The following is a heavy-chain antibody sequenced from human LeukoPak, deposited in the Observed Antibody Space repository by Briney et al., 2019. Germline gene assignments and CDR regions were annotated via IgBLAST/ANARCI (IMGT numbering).Heavy chain of an antibody. CDR3: ARDVEKGYNYFDL. J-gene: IGHJ4*02. CDR1: GYTFTSHY. Sequence: ASVKVSCKASGYTFTSHYMHWVRQAPGQGLEWMGIITPSGDTTTYTQKLQGRVTITSDMFTGTVHMELRSLTSEDTAVYYCARDVEKGYNYFDLWGQGTPVVVSS. CDR2: ITPSGDTT. D-gene: IGHD5-24*01. V-gene: IGHV1-46*01.